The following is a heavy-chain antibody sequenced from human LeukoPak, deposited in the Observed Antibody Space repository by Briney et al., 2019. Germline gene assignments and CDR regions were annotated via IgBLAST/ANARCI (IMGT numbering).Heavy chain of an antibody. Sequence: SVQVSCKASGYTFTGYYMHWVRQAPGQGLEWMGWINPNSGGTNYAQKFQGRVTMTRDTTISTAYMELSRLRSDDTAVYYCARRSSGNWFDPWGQGTLVTVSS. D-gene: IGHD6-13*01. CDR3: ARRSSGNWFDP. J-gene: IGHJ5*02. V-gene: IGHV1-2*02. CDR2: INPNSGGT. CDR1: GYTFTGYY.